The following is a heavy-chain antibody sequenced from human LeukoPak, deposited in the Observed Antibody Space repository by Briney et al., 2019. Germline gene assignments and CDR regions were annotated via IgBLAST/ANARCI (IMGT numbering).Heavy chain of an antibody. CDR3: ARGGNYWPQWWFDP. CDR2: IYYSGST. D-gene: IGHD1-26*01. Sequence: SETLSLTCTVSGGSISTYYWSWIRQPPGKGLEWIGYIYYSGSTNYNPSLKSRVTMSLDASKNQFSLELNSVTPADTAVYYCARGGNYWPQWWFDPWGRGTLVSVSS. J-gene: IGHJ5*02. CDR1: GGSISTYY. V-gene: IGHV4-59*01.